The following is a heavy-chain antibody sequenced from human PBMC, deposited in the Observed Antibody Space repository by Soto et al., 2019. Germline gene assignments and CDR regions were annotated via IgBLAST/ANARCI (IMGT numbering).Heavy chain of an antibody. J-gene: IGHJ3*02. CDR2: TYYRSKWYN. CDR3: ARERGVLSEAFDI. Sequence: SQTLSLTCAISGYSVSSNSAAWNWLRQSPSRGLEWLGRTYYRSKWYNDYAPSVKSQITINPDTSRNQFSLQLNSVTPEDTAVYYCARERGVLSEAFDIWGQGTVVTVSS. D-gene: IGHD3-10*01. V-gene: IGHV6-1*01. CDR1: GYSVSSNSAA.